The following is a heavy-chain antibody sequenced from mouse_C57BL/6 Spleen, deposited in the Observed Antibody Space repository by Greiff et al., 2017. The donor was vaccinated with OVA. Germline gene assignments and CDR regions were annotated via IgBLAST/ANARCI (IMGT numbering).Heavy chain of an antibody. Sequence: EVHLVESGGDLVKPGGSLKLSCAASGFTFSSYGMSWVRQTPDKRLEWVATISSGGSYTYYPDSVKGRFTISRDNAKNTLYLQMSRLKSEDTAMYYCARQGGHWYFDVWGTGTTVTVSS. V-gene: IGHV5-6*01. J-gene: IGHJ1*03. CDR2: ISSGGSYT. CDR3: ARQGGHWYFDV. CDR1: GFTFSSYG.